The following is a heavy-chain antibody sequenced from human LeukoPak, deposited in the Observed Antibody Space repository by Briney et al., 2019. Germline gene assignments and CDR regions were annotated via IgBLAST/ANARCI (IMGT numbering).Heavy chain of an antibody. D-gene: IGHD3-16*01. CDR2: VYYSGST. V-gene: IGHV4-39*01. Sequence: PSQTLSLTCTVSGASVSSSSSFWAWIRQPLGKGLEWIGNVYYSGSTHYNPSLKSRVTISLDMSKNQFSLRLTSVTAADTAIYYCARHGLYQDYGYWGQGILVTVSS. CDR3: ARHGLYQDYGY. CDR1: GASVSSSSSF. J-gene: IGHJ4*02.